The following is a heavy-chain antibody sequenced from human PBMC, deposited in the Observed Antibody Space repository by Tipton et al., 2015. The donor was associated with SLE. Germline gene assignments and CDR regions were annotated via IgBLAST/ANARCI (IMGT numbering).Heavy chain of an antibody. CDR1: GGSISSSSNY. V-gene: IGHV4-39*07. Sequence: TLSLTCTVSGGSISSSSNYWGWIRQPPGKGLEWIGSVYYSGNTHYNPSLKSRVTISVDTSKNQFSLKLTSLTAADTAVYYWARETSWVDYWGQGTLVTVSS. CDR3: ARETSWVDY. D-gene: IGHD7-27*01. J-gene: IGHJ4*02. CDR2: VYYSGNT.